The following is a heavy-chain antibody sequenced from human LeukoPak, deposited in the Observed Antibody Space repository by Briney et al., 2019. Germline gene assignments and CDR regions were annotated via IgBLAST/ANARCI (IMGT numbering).Heavy chain of an antibody. J-gene: IGHJ3*02. CDR2: MKPNSGNT. CDR1: GYTFTSYD. CDR3: ARDSPMVRGVHNAFDI. D-gene: IGHD3-10*01. Sequence: ASVKVSCKASGYTFTSYDINWVRQATGQGLEWMGWMKPNSGNTNYAQKLQGRVTMTTDTSTSTAYMELRSLRSDDTAVYYCARDSPMVRGVHNAFDIWGQGTMVTVSS. V-gene: IGHV1-18*01.